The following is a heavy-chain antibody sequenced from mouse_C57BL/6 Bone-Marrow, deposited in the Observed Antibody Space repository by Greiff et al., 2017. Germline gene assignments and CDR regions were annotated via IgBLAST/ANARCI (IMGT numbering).Heavy chain of an antibody. Sequence: EVKVVESGGGLVKPGGSLKLSCAASGFTFSSYTMSWVRQTPEKRLQWVAAISGGGGNTYYPDSVKGRFTIYRENDKNILYLQMSSLRSEDTALYYCSRQVTTVLATKYFDVWGTGTTVTVSS. CDR1: GFTFSSYT. CDR2: ISGGGGNT. CDR3: SRQVTTVLATKYFDV. D-gene: IGHD1-1*01. V-gene: IGHV5-9*01. J-gene: IGHJ1*03.